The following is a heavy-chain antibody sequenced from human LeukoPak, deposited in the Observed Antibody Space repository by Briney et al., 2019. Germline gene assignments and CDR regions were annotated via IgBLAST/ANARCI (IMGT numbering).Heavy chain of an antibody. CDR2: IYHSGST. Sequence: PSETLSLTCTVSGGSISSSSYYWGWIRQPPGKGLEWIGYIYHSGSTYYNPSLKSRVTISVDRFKNQFSLKLSSVTAADTAVYYCAREASRAKRQQLVNWFDPWGQGTLVTVSS. J-gene: IGHJ5*02. CDR3: AREASRAKRQQLVNWFDP. CDR1: GGSISSSSYY. D-gene: IGHD6-13*01. V-gene: IGHV4-39*07.